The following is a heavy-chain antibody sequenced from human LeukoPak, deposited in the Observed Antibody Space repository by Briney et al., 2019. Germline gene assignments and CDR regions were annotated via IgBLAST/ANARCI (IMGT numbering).Heavy chain of an antibody. J-gene: IGHJ5*02. Sequence: SETLSLTCAVYGGSFSGYYWSWIRQPPGKGLEWIGEINHSGSTNYNPSLKSRVTISVDTSKNQFSLKLSSVTAADTAVYYCARDTSGSWGQGTLVTVSS. CDR3: ARDTSGS. CDR1: GGSFSGYY. D-gene: IGHD3-10*01. V-gene: IGHV4-34*01. CDR2: INHSGST.